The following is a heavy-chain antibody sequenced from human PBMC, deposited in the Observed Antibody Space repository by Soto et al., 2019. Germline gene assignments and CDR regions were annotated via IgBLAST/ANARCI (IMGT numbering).Heavy chain of an antibody. CDR1: GYTFTSYY. J-gene: IGHJ5*02. V-gene: IGHV1-46*01. CDR2: INPSGGST. CDR3: ARDRGPYSGSLYWFDP. D-gene: IGHD1-26*01. Sequence: ASVKVSCKASGYTFTSYYMRWVRQAPGQGLEWMGIINPSGGSTSYAQKFQGRVTMTRDTSTSTVYMELSSLRSEDTAMYYCARDRGPYSGSLYWFDPWGQGTLVTVSS.